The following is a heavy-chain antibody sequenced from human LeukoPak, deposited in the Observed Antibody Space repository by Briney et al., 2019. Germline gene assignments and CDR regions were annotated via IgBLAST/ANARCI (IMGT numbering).Heavy chain of an antibody. CDR2: LSGGGGST. V-gene: IGHV3-23*01. Sequence: GGSLRLSCAASGFTFSTYAMSWVRQAPGKGLEWVSTLSGGGGSTYYADSVKGRFTISRDNSKNTLYLEMNSLRADDTAVYYCARDSEQRTCDWYFHDWGQGTLVTVSS. CDR1: GFTFSTYA. CDR3: ARDSEQRTCDWYFHD. J-gene: IGHJ4*02. D-gene: IGHD6-25*01.